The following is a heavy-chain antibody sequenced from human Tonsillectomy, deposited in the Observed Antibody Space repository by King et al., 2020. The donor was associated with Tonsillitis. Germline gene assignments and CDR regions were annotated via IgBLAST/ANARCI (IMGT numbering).Heavy chain of an antibody. CDR3: ARDRDDYTFDY. V-gene: IGHV3-33*05. J-gene: IGHJ4*02. D-gene: IGHD4/OR15-4a*01. Sequence: VQLVESGGGVVQPGRSLRLSCAASGFTFSSYDIHWVRQAPGKGLEWVAVISYDGSNKYYADSVQGRFTISRDNSKNTLYLQMNSLRAEDTAVYYCARDRDDYTFDYWGQGTLVTVSS. CDR1: GFTFSSYD. CDR2: ISYDGSNK.